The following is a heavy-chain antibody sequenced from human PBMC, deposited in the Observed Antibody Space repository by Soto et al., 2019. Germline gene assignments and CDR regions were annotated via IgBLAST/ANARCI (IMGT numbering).Heavy chain of an antibody. J-gene: IGHJ4*02. CDR3: ATKPYNWNMWMMY. CDR1: GGSISSTNW. V-gene: IGHV4-4*02. CDR2: IYHNGSP. Sequence: PWETLSLTCVVSGGSISSTNWWTWVRQPPGKGLEWIGEIYHNGSPTYNPSLRGRATISVDKSNNQFSLKLRSVTAADTAVYYCATKPYNWNMWMMYWGPGILVSVSS. D-gene: IGHD1-1*01.